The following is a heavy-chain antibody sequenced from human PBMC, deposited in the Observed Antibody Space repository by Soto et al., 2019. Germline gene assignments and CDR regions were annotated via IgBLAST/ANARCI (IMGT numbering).Heavy chain of an antibody. CDR2: IKQDGSEK. V-gene: IGHV3-7*01. CDR1: GFTFSSYW. J-gene: IGHJ4*02. D-gene: IGHD1-1*01. CDR3: VKSGDNYNLLDY. Sequence: GGSLRLSCAASGFTFSSYWMSWVRQAPGKGLEWVANIKQDGSEKYYVDSVKGRFTISRDNAKNSLYLQMNSLRGDDTATYYCVKSGDNYNLLDYWGQGT.